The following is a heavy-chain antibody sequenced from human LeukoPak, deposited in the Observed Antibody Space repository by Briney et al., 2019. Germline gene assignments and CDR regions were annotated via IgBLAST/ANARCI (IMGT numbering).Heavy chain of an antibody. Sequence: MASETLSLTCTVSGGSISNYYWSWIRQSPEKGLEWIGYIHDSGSTNYNPSLKSRVTISVDTSKNQFSLKLSSVTAADTAVYYCARLDAAAGRYLQFFYWGQGTLVTVSS. CDR3: ARLDAAAGRYLQFFY. D-gene: IGHD5-24*01. V-gene: IGHV4-59*08. CDR2: IHDSGST. CDR1: GGSISNYY. J-gene: IGHJ4*02.